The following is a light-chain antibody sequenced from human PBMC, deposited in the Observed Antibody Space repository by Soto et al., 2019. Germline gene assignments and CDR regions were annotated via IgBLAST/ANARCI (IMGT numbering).Light chain of an antibody. V-gene: IGKV3-11*01. CDR3: QQRSNWPPT. Sequence: EVVMTQSPATLSVSPGERATLSCRASQSGDLHLAWYQQKPCQAPRLLIYGASARATGIPARFSGSGSGTDFTLTISSLEPEDFAVYYCQQRSNWPPTFGQGTRLEI. J-gene: IGKJ5*01. CDR1: QSGDLH. CDR2: GAS.